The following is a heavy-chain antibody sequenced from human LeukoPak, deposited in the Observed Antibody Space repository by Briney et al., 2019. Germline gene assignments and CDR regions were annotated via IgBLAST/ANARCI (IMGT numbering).Heavy chain of an antibody. CDR1: EFSVGSNY. Sequence: GGSLRLSCAASEFSVGSNYMTWVRQAPGKGLEWVSLIYSGGSTYYADSVKGRFTISRDNSKNTLYLQMNSLRAEDTAVYYCARQGVASGNYYYYYMDVWGKGTTVIISS. J-gene: IGHJ6*03. CDR2: IYSGGST. CDR3: ARQGVASGNYYYYYMDV. D-gene: IGHD6-13*01. V-gene: IGHV3-66*04.